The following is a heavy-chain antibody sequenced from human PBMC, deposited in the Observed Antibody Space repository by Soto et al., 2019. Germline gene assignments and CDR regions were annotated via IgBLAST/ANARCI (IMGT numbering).Heavy chain of an antibody. D-gene: IGHD6-19*01. CDR1: GGTFSNYA. CDR2: IVPIFETT. J-gene: IGHJ6*02. CDR3: ARVEAVAGLYNYHGLDV. V-gene: IGHV1-69*12. Sequence: QVQLVQSGAEVKKPGSSVKVSCKVSGGTFSNYAIDWVRLAPGHGLEWMGGIVPIFETTYYTQKFQGRATITAADSTTTAYLEMSSLRSEDTAIYCCARVEAVAGLYNYHGLDVWGQGTAVTVSS.